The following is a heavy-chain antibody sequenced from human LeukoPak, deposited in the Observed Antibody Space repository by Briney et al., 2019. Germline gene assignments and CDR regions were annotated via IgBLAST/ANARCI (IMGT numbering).Heavy chain of an antibody. J-gene: IGHJ6*03. V-gene: IGHV4-34*01. D-gene: IGHD6-13*01. CDR3: ARGIAAYYYYYMDV. Sequence: SETLSLTCAVYGGSFSGYYWSWIRQPPGKGLEWIGEINHSGSTNYNPSLKSRVTISVDTSKNQFSLKLSSVTAADTAVYYCARGIAAYYYYYMDVWGKGTTVTVSS. CDR1: GGSFSGYY. CDR2: INHSGST.